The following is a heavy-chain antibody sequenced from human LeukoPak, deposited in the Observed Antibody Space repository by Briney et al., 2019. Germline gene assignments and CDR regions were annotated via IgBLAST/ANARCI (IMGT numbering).Heavy chain of an antibody. CDR3: AREGFWRDLGDY. J-gene: IGHJ4*02. Sequence: SETLSLTCAVYGGSFSGYYWSWIRQPPGKGLEWIGEINHSGSTNYNPSLKSRVTISVDTSKNQFSLKLSSVTAADTAVYYCAREGFWRDLGDYWGQGTLVTVSS. D-gene: IGHD3-3*01. CDR2: INHSGST. CDR1: GGSFSGYY. V-gene: IGHV4-34*01.